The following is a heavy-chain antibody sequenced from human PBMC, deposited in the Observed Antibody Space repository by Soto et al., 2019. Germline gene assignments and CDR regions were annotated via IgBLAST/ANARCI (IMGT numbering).Heavy chain of an antibody. CDR3: ARQRYDS. V-gene: IGHV3-23*01. CDR2: ISGRGGST. J-gene: IGHJ5*01. Sequence: EMQLLESGGGLVQPGGSLRLSCAASGFTFSSYAISWVRQAPGKGLEWVSAISGRGGSTYHAAYVKGRFTISRDNSKNPLYLQMNSLRAEDTAVYYCARQRYDSWGQGSLVTVSS. CDR1: GFTFSSYA.